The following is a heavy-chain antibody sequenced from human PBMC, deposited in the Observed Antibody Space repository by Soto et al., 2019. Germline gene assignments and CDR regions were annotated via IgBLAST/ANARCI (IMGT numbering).Heavy chain of an antibody. CDR3: AKDNGAAAHCSSTSCYFDY. J-gene: IGHJ4*02. CDR2: ISWNSGSI. CDR1: GFTFDDYA. Sequence: HPGGSLRLSCAASGFTFDDYAMHWVRQAPGKGLEWVSGISWNSGSIGYADSVKGRFTISRDNAKNSLYLQMNSLRAEDTALYYCAKDNGAAAHCSSTSCYFDYWGQGTLVTVSS. V-gene: IGHV3-9*01. D-gene: IGHD2-2*01.